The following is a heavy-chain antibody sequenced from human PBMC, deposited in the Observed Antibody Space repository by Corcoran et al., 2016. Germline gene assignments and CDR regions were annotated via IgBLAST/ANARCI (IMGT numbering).Heavy chain of an antibody. Sequence: EVQLVQSGAEVKKPGESLRISCKGSGYSFTSYWISWVRQMPGKGLEWMGRIDPSDSYTNYSPSFQGHVTISADKSISTAYLQWSSLKASDTAMYYCVRLALDFDWLSSYDYYGMDVWGQGTTVTVSS. CDR3: VRLALDFDWLSSYDYYGMDV. CDR1: GYSFTSYW. CDR2: IDPSDSYT. V-gene: IGHV5-10-1*03. J-gene: IGHJ6*02. D-gene: IGHD3-9*01.